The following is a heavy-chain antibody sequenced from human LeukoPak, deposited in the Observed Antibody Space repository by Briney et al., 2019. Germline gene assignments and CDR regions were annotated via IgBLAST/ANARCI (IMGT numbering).Heavy chain of an antibody. CDR3: ARGVYDSSGYYSYFDY. V-gene: IGHV3-13*01. Sequence: GGSLRLSCAASGFTFSSYDTHWVRQATGKGLEWVSAIGTAGDAYYPGSVKGRFTISRENAKNSLYLQMNSLRAGDTAVYYCARGVYDSSGYYSYFDYWGQGTLVTVSS. CDR1: GFTFSSYD. CDR2: IGTAGDA. J-gene: IGHJ4*02. D-gene: IGHD3-22*01.